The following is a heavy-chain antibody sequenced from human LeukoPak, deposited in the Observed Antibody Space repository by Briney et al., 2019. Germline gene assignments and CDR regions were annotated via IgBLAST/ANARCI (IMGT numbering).Heavy chain of an antibody. CDR3: ARDDGSSGYYYRFIY. CDR2: IRYDGVDK. Sequence: GGSLRLSCTASGFTFSSFGMHWVRQTPGEGLEWLAFIRYDGVDKSYADSVKGRFFISRDNTDNTLYLQLNSLRPEDTAVYYCARDDGSSGYYYRFIYWGQGTPVTVSS. CDR1: GFTFSSFG. J-gene: IGHJ4*02. D-gene: IGHD3-22*01. V-gene: IGHV3-30*02.